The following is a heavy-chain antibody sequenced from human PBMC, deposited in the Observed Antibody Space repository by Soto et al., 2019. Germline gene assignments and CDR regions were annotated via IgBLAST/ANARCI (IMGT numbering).Heavy chain of an antibody. Sequence: ASVKVSCKASGGTFSSYAISWVRQAPGQGLEWMGGIIPIFGTANYAQKFQGRVTITADESTSTAYMELSSLRSEDTAVYYCARDPPYSSSYYYYYGMDVWGQGTTVTVSS. V-gene: IGHV1-69*13. CDR3: ARDPPYSSSYYYYYGMDV. CDR1: GGTFSSYA. J-gene: IGHJ6*02. CDR2: IIPIFGTA. D-gene: IGHD6-6*01.